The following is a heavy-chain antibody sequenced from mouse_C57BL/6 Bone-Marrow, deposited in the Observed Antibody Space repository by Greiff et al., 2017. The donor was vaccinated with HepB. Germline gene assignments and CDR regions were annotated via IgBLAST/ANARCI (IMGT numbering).Heavy chain of an antibody. V-gene: IGHV14-4*01. CDR1: GFNIKDDY. J-gene: IGHJ3*01. CDR3: TLFITTGVPAY. CDR2: IDPENGDT. D-gene: IGHD1-1*01. Sequence: EVQLQESGAELVRPGASVKLSCTASGFNIKDDYMHWVKQRPEQGLEWIGWIDPENGDTEYASKFQGKATITADTSSNTAYLQLSSLTSEDTAVYYCTLFITTGVPAYWGQGTLVTVSA.